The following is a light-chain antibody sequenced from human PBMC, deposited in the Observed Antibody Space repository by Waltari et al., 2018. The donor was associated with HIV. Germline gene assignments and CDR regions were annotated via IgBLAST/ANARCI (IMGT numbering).Light chain of an antibody. CDR3: VLNLGRGIVV. Sequence: QTVVTQEQSVSVSPGGKVTLTCGLSSGSVPARKYASWSQQIPGQAPLTLIHSTNTRSSGVPDRFSGSILGNKAALTITGAQADDESDYYCVLNLGRGIVVFGGGTKLTVL. CDR2: STN. J-gene: IGLJ2*01. V-gene: IGLV8-61*01. CDR1: SGSVPARKY.